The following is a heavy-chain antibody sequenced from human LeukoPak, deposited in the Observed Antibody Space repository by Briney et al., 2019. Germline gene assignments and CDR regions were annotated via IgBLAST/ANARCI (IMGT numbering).Heavy chain of an antibody. J-gene: IGHJ4*02. CDR1: GDSMSDYF. D-gene: IGHD2-2*01. CDR3: AKRYCSSTTCYDDRGAFDY. Sequence: SETLSLTCTVSGDSMSDYFWTWIRQPPGKGLEWIGYAADSGSTNYNPSLKSRVTISVDTSKNQFSLKLSSVTAADTAVYYCAKRYCSSTTCYDDRGAFDYWGQGTLVTVSS. CDR2: AADSGST. V-gene: IGHV4-59*08.